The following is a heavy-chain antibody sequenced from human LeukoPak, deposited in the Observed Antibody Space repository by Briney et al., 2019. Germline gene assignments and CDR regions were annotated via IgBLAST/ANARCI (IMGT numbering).Heavy chain of an antibody. D-gene: IGHD3-10*01. Sequence: GGSLRLSCAASGFTFSSYEMIWVRQAPGKGLEWVSYISSTGSPIYYADSVKGRFTISRDNAKNSLYLQMNSLRAEDTAVYYCARPSSRDYWGQGTLVTVSS. CDR3: ARPSSRDY. CDR2: ISSTGSPI. V-gene: IGHV3-48*03. J-gene: IGHJ4*02. CDR1: GFTFSSYE.